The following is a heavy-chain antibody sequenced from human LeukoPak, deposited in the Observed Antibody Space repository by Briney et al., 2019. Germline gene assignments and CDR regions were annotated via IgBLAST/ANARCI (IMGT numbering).Heavy chain of an antibody. CDR3: ARDWFYYYGSGSYYNEGVRS. D-gene: IGHD3-10*01. V-gene: IGHV3-48*03. J-gene: IGHJ4*02. Sequence: PGGSLRLSCAASGFTFSSYEMNWVRQAPGEGLEWVSYISSSGSTIYYADPVKGRFTISRDNAKNSLYLQMNSLRAEDTAVYYCARDWFYYYGSGSYYNEGVRSWGQGTLVTVSS. CDR1: GFTFSSYE. CDR2: ISSSGSTI.